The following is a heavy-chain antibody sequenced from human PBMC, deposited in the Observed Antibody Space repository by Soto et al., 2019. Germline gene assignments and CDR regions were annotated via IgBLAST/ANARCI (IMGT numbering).Heavy chain of an antibody. Sequence: SETLSLTCTVSGGSISSYYWSWIRQPPGKGLEWIGYIYYSGSTNYNPSLKSRVTISVDTSKNQFSLKLSSVTAADTAVYYCASLAWYDRSSYYFDYWGKGTLVTVSS. CDR3: ASLAWYDRSSYYFDY. V-gene: IGHV4-59*01. CDR1: GGSISSYY. D-gene: IGHD3-22*01. CDR2: IYYSGST. J-gene: IGHJ4*02.